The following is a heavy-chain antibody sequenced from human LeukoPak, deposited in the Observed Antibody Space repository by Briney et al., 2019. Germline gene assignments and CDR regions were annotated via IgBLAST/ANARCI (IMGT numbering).Heavy chain of an antibody. J-gene: IGHJ5*02. Sequence: VASVKVSCKASGYTFTGYYMHWVRQAPGQGLEWMGWINPNSDGTNYAQKFQGRVTMTRDTSISTAYMELSRLRSDDTAVYYCARGGRYSSGNWFDPWGQGTLVTVSS. V-gene: IGHV1-2*02. CDR2: INPNSDGT. CDR1: GYTFTGYY. CDR3: ARGGRYSSGNWFDP. D-gene: IGHD6-19*01.